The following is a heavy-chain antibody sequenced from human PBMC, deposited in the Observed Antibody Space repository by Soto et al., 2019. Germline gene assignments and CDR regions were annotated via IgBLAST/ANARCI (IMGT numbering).Heavy chain of an antibody. CDR3: ARDLYDFWSGYPVALCY. Sequence: ASVKVSCKASGYTFTGYGISWVRQAPGQGLEWMGWISAYNGNTNYAQKLQGRVTMTTDTSTSTAYMELRSLRSDDTAVYYCARDLYDFWSGYPVALCYWGQGTLVTVSS. V-gene: IGHV1-18*01. CDR1: GYTFTGYG. J-gene: IGHJ4*02. CDR2: ISAYNGNT. D-gene: IGHD3-3*01.